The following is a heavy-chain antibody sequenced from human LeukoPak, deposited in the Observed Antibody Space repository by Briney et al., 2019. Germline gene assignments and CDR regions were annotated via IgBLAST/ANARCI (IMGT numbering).Heavy chain of an antibody. CDR1: GGSISGYY. D-gene: IGHD6-13*01. Sequence: PSETLSLTCTVSGGSISGYYWSWIRQPPGKGLEWIGYIYYSGSTNNNPSLKSRVTISVDTSKNQFSLKLSSVTAADTAVYYCAVGIAAAGSLRASFDYWGQGTLVTVSS. CDR2: IYYSGST. CDR3: AVGIAAAGSLRASFDY. J-gene: IGHJ4*02. V-gene: IGHV4-59*01.